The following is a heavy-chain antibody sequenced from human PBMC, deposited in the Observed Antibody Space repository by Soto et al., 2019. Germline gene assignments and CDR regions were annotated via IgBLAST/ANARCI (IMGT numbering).Heavy chain of an antibody. CDR2: VSAYNGNT. D-gene: IGHD1-26*01. V-gene: IGHV1-18*01. Sequence: EASVKVSCKASGYTFTSYGISWVRQAPGQGLEWMGWVSAYNGNTNYAQKLQGRVTMTTDTSTSTAYMELRSLRSDDTAVYYCARDATVGLFDYWGQGTLVTVSS. J-gene: IGHJ4*02. CDR1: GYTFTSYG. CDR3: ARDATVGLFDY.